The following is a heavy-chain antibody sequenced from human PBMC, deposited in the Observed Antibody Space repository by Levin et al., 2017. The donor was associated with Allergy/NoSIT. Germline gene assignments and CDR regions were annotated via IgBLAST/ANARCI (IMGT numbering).Heavy chain of an antibody. D-gene: IGHD1-20*01. J-gene: IGHJ4*02. CDR1: GLTFSDHY. Sequence: PGGSLRLSCAASGLTFSDHYMSWIRQVPGKGLEWISYISHSGTSIYYSDSVKGRFTISRDNAKNALFLQMNSLRAEDTAVYYCAREGNWPHYYFDSWGQGTLVTVSS. V-gene: IGHV3-11*01. CDR3: AREGNWPHYYFDS. CDR2: ISHSGTSI.